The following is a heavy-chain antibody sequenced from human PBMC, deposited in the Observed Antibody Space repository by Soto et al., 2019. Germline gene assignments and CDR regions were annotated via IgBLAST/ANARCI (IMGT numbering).Heavy chain of an antibody. J-gene: IGHJ5*02. CDR2: IYYSGST. V-gene: IGHV4-39*01. CDR1: GGSISSSSYY. CDR3: ARRILAVALTTNWFDP. Sequence: SETLSLTCTVSGGSISSSSYYWGWIRQPPGKGLEWIGSIYYSGSTYYNPSLKSRVTISVDTSKNQFSLKLSSVTAADTAVYYCARRILAVALTTNWFDPWGQGTLVTVSS. D-gene: IGHD3-3*01.